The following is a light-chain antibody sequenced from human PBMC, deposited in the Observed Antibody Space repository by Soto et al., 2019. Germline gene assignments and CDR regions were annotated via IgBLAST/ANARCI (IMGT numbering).Light chain of an antibody. CDR3: QQYGDSLSIT. CDR1: QSVTNS. V-gene: IGKV3-11*01. J-gene: IGKJ5*01. CDR2: DAS. Sequence: IVLTQSPVTLSLSPGERATLSCRASQSVTNSLAWYQQKPGQAPRLLVYDASNRATGIPDRFSGSGSGTDFSLTISRLEPEDFAVYYCQQYGDSLSITFGQRTLLAI.